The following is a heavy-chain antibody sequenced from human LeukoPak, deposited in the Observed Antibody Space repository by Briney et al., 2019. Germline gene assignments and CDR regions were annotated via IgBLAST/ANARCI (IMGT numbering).Heavy chain of an antibody. D-gene: IGHD3-10*01. CDR3: ARPGGYAFDI. CDR1: GFIFSTYA. CDR2: ITYDGSDT. V-gene: IGHV3-30*04. Sequence: GTSLRLSCEASGFIFSTYAFHWVRQAPGKGPEWMALITYDGSDTYFADSVKGRFTLSRDNSKNAPYLQMNSLRTADTAVYYCARPGGYAFDIWGQGTMVTVSS. J-gene: IGHJ3*02.